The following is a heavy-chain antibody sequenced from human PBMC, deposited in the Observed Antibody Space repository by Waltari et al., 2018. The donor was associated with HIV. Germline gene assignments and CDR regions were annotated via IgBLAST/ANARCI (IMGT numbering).Heavy chain of an antibody. Sequence: TFNNFAMSWVRQAPGKGLEWVSVISGSGGTTYYADSVKGRFTVSRDNFKNTVYLQMNSLRAGDTAIYYCAKAVMETAVSSPVDCWGQGALVTVSS. CDR1: TFNNFA. J-gene: IGHJ4*02. CDR3: AKAVMETAVSSPVDC. CDR2: ISGSGGTT. V-gene: IGHV3-23*01. D-gene: IGHD5-18*01.